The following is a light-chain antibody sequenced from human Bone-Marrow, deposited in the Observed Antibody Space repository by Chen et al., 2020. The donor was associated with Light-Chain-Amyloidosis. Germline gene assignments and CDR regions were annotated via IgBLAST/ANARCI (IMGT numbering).Light chain of an antibody. Sequence: SYELTQPPSVSVSPGQTARLTCSGDDLPTKYAYWYQQKPDQAPVLVIHRDTERPSGISELFSGSSSGTTATLTISGVQAEDEADYHCQSADSSGTYEVIFGGGTKLTVL. CDR3: QSADSSGTYEVI. J-gene: IGLJ2*01. CDR2: RDT. V-gene: IGLV3-25*03. CDR1: DLPTKY.